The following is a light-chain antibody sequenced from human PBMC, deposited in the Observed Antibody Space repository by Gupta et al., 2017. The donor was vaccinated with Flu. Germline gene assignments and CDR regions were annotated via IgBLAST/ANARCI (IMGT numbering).Light chain of an antibody. CDR1: QGMGRY. CDR3: EQSDDYPFT. V-gene: IGKV1-9*01. J-gene: IGKJ3*01. CDR2: ATS. Sequence: DIQLTQSPSFMSASVGDRVTITCRASQGMGRYLAWYQQKPGRAPKLLIYATSTLQSGVPSRFSGSGSGTEFTLTIDSLHPEDFANYYCEQSDDYPFTFGHGTKVDVK.